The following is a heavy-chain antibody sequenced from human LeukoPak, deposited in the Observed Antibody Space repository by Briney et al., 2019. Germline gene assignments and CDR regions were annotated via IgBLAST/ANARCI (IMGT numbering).Heavy chain of an antibody. CDR3: ARGSQSLGYCSGGSCRAKIFDY. CDR1: GGSFSGYY. V-gene: IGHV4-34*01. J-gene: IGHJ4*02. D-gene: IGHD2-15*01. CDR2: INHSGST. Sequence: SETLSLTCAVYGGSFSGYYWSWIRQPPGKGLEWIGEINHSGSTNYNPSLKSRVTISVDTSKNQFSLKLSPVTAADTAVYYCARGSQSLGYCSGGSCRAKIFDYWGQGTLVTVSS.